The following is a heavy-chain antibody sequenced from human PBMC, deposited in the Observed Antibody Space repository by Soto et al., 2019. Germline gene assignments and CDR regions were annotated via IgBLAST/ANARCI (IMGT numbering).Heavy chain of an antibody. CDR3: ARDGYDFWSGYTYYYYGMDV. D-gene: IGHD3-3*01. CDR1: GFTFSDYY. J-gene: IGHJ6*02. Sequence: QVQLVESGGGLVKPGGSLRLSCAASGFTFSDYYMSWIRQAPGKGLEWVSYISSSGSTIYYADSVKGRFTISRDNAKNSLYLQMNSLRAEDTAVYYCARDGYDFWSGYTYYYYGMDVWGQGTTVTVSS. CDR2: ISSSGSTI. V-gene: IGHV3-11*01.